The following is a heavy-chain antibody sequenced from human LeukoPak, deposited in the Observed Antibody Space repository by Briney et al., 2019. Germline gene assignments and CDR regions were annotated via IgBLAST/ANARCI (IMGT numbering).Heavy chain of an antibody. CDR1: GVSIHSFF. CDR3: EGGHNMDFFDF. CDR2: GHSSYNI. V-gene: IGHV4-4*07. J-gene: IGHJ4*02. D-gene: IGHD1-14*01. Sequence: SETMSLTCTVLGVSIHSFFCTWIGQSAGKGMDWVRRGHSSYNINYKPSLTSPVTMSVDTSKKQLSLKLNSVTAADTGGYFSEGGHNMDFFDFWGQGALVTVSS.